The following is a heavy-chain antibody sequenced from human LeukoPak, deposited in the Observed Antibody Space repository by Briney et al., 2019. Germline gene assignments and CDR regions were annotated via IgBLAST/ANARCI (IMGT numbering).Heavy chain of an antibody. CDR1: GYTFTGYY. CDR3: ASPAYSSGWTGFDY. D-gene: IGHD6-19*01. J-gene: IGHJ4*02. Sequence: GASVKVSCKASGYTFTGYYMHWVRQAPGQGLEWMGWINPNSGGTNYAQKFQGRVTMTRDTSIRTAYMELSRLRSDDTAVYYCASPAYSSGWTGFDYWGQGTLVTVSS. CDR2: INPNSGGT. V-gene: IGHV1-2*02.